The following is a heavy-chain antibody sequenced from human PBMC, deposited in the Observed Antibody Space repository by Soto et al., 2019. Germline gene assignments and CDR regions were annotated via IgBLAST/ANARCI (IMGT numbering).Heavy chain of an antibody. D-gene: IGHD4-17*01. CDR2: VSPENRNA. CDR1: GYTFTEYD. Sequence: ASAKVSCKAPGYTFTEYDINWVRQAPGQGLEYMGWVSPENRNAGYAPQFRGRVSMTADTSINTVYLELTTLTYEDTAVYYCEVTTGYWGQGTLVTVSS. J-gene: IGHJ4*02. V-gene: IGHV1-8*01. CDR3: EVTTGY.